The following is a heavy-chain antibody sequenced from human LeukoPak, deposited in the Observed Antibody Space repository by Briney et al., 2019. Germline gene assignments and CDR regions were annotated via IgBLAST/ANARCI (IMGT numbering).Heavy chain of an antibody. D-gene: IGHD6-25*01. CDR2: IYHSGST. Sequence: SETLSLTCAVSGGSISSGGYSWSWIRQPPGKGLVWIGYIYHSGSTYYNPSLKSRVTMSVDRSKNQFSLKLSSVTAADTAAYYCARVSGTLFDAFDIWGQGTMVTVSS. V-gene: IGHV4-30-2*01. CDR1: GGSISSGGYS. CDR3: ARVSGTLFDAFDI. J-gene: IGHJ3*02.